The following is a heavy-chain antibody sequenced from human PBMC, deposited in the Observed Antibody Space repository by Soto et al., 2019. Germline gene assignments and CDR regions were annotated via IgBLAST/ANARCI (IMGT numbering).Heavy chain of an antibody. CDR2: IDPSDSYT. CDR1: GYSFTSYW. V-gene: IGHV5-10-1*01. J-gene: IGHJ3*02. Sequence: GESLKISCKGSGYSFTSYWISWVRQMPGKGLEWMGRIDPSDSYTNYSPSFQGHVTISADKSISTAYLQWSSLKASDTAMYYCASSIAARPRAVAFDIWGQGTMVTVSS. CDR3: ASSIAARPRAVAFDI. D-gene: IGHD6-6*01.